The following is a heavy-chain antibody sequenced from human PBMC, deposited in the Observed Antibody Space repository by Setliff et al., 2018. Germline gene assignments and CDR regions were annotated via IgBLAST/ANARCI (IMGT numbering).Heavy chain of an antibody. Sequence: PGGSLRLSCAASGFTISSSAMSWVRQAPGKGLEWVSAINTGGDTTYYADSVKGRFTISRDNSKNTLYLQMSSLRAEDTAVYYCVRAPRSLPRPLDYWGQGTLVTVSS. CDR2: INTGGDTT. CDR1: GFTISSSA. CDR3: VRAPRSLPRPLDY. J-gene: IGHJ4*02. V-gene: IGHV3-23*01. D-gene: IGHD1-1*01.